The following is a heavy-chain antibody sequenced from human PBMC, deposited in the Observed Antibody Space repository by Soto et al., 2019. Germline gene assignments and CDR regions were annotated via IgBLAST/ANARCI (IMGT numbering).Heavy chain of an antibody. J-gene: IGHJ3*02. CDR2: INHSGST. CDR1: GGSFSGYY. CDR3: ARVPRNWTDGYDALDI. V-gene: IGHV4-34*01. Sequence: SETLSLTCAVCGGSFSGYYWSWIHKPPGKGLEWIGEINHSGSTNYNPSLKSRFTISVDTSKNQFSLKLSSVTAADTAVYYCARVPRNWTDGYDALDIWGQGTRVTVSS. D-gene: IGHD1-20*01.